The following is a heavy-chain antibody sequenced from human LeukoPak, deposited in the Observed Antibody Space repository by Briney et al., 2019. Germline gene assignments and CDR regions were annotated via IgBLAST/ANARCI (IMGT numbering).Heavy chain of an antibody. Sequence: AGGSLRLSCAASGFTFSTYAMSWVRQAPGKGLEWVSALTNSGGSGGVTYYADSVKGRFITSRDNSKSTLYLQLSSLRAEDTAVYYCAKAMSTDHYDSRGFYRVDFDSWGQGTLVTVSS. D-gene: IGHD3-22*01. CDR1: GFTFSTYA. CDR3: AKAMSTDHYDSRGFYRVDFDS. V-gene: IGHV3-23*01. J-gene: IGHJ4*02. CDR2: LTNSGGSGGVT.